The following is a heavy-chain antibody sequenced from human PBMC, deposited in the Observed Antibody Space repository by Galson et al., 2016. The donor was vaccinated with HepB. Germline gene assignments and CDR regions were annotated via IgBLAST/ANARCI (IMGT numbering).Heavy chain of an antibody. J-gene: IGHJ5*02. D-gene: IGHD6-19*01. CDR3: ARMVPLYSGGWYVRGDGWFDP. CDR2: ISGSADSR. V-gene: IGHV3-11*01. Sequence: SLRLSCAASGFTFSHYFVSWIRQAPGKGLEWVSYISGSADSRRYADSVKGRFTISRDNSKNSLYLQMNNLRAEDTAVYYCARMVPLYSGGWYVRGDGWFDPWGQGTLVTGSS. CDR1: GFTFSHYF.